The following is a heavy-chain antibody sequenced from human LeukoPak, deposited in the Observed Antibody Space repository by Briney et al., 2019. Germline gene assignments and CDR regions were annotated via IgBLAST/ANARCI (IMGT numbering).Heavy chain of an antibody. CDR1: GGSISSYY. J-gene: IGHJ6*03. Sequence: SETLSLTCTVSGGSISSYYWSWIRQPPGKGLEWIGYIYTSGSTNYNPSLKSRVTISVDTSKNQFSLKLSSVNAADTAVYYCARHWELLEGDYYYYYMNVWGEGSTVSVS. CDR2: IYTSGST. D-gene: IGHD1-26*01. CDR3: ARHWELLEGDYYYYYMNV. V-gene: IGHV4-4*09.